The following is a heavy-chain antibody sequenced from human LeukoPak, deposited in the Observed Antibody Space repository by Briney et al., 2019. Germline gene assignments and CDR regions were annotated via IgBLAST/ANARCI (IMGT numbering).Heavy chain of an antibody. CDR3: ARDRKTKVTTEGRRYYFDY. CDR1: GGSISSGGYY. Sequence: PSETLSLTCTVSGGSISSGGYYWSWIRQHPGKGLEWIGYIYYSGSTYYNPSLKSRVTISVDTSKNQFSLKLSSVTAADTAVYYCARDRKTKVTTEGRRYYFDYWGQGTLVTVSS. D-gene: IGHD4-17*01. V-gene: IGHV4-31*03. CDR2: IYYSGST. J-gene: IGHJ4*02.